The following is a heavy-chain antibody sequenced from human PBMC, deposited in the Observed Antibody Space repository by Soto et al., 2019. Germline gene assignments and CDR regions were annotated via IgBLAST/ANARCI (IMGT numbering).Heavy chain of an antibody. D-gene: IGHD6-13*01. Sequence: GGSLRLSCAASGFTFSSYSINWVRQAPGKGLEWVSSISSSSSYIYYADSVKGRFTISRDNAKNSLYLQMNSLRAEDTAVYYCAREYGRSWYNLFDYWGQGTLVTVLL. CDR3: AREYGRSWYNLFDY. CDR2: ISSSSSYI. J-gene: IGHJ4*02. CDR1: GFTFSSYS. V-gene: IGHV3-21*01.